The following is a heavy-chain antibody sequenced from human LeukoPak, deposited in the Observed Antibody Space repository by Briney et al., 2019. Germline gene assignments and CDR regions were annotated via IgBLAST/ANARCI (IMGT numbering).Heavy chain of an antibody. CDR3: AKRLYSWVDAFDI. Sequence: GGSLRLSCAASGFTFSSYAMSWVRQAPGKDLKGVSAISGSGASTYYTDSVNVRFTISRDNSKNTLYLQMNSLRAEDTAVYYCAKRLYSWVDAFDIWGQGTMVTVSS. CDR2: ISGSGAST. D-gene: IGHD5-18*01. CDR1: GFTFSSYA. J-gene: IGHJ3*02. V-gene: IGHV3-23*01.